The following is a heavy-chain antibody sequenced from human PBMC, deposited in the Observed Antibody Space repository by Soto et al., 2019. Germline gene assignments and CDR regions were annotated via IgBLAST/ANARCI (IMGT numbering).Heavy chain of an antibody. CDR3: AREGPDYGDYIFDY. D-gene: IGHD4-17*01. V-gene: IGHV1-3*01. J-gene: IGHJ4*02. CDR2: INAGNGNT. CDR1: GYTFTSYA. Sequence: VKVSCKASGYTFTSYAMHWVRQAPGQRLEWMGWINAGNGNTKYSQKFQGRVTITRDTSASTAYMELSSLRSEDTAVYYCAREGPDYGDYIFDYWGQGTLVTVSS.